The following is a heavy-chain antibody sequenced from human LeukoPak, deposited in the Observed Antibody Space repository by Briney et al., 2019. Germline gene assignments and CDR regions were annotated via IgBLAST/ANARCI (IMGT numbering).Heavy chain of an antibody. CDR1: GFSLSTSGMC. CDR2: IDWDDDK. D-gene: IGHD3-10*01. CDR3: ARITMVRGVIIPFDY. J-gene: IGHJ4*02. V-gene: IGHV2-70*11. Sequence: SGPALVKPTQTLTLTCTFSGFSLSTSGMCVSWIRQPPGKALEWLARIDWDDDKYYSTSLKTRLTISKDTSKNQVVLTMTNMDPVDTATYYCARITMVRGVIIPFDYWGQGTLVTVSS.